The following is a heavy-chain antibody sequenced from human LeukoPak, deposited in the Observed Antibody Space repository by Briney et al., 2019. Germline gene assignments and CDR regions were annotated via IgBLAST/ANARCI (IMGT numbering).Heavy chain of an antibody. CDR3: ARRGRFLQWPHQSNCFDP. J-gene: IGHJ5*02. CDR1: GGSISSSSYY. Sequence: SEPLSLTCTVSGGSISSSSYYWGWIRQPPGKGLEWIGSIYYGGSTYYNPSLKSRVTISVDTSKNQFSLKLSSVTAADTAVYYCARRGRFLQWPHQSNCFDPWGQGTLVTVSS. D-gene: IGHD3-3*01. CDR2: IYYGGST. V-gene: IGHV4-39*01.